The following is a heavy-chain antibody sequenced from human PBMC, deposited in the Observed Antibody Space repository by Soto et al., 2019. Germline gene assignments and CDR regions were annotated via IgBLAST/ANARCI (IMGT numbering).Heavy chain of an antibody. D-gene: IGHD3-22*01. CDR1: DFTFSNAW. J-gene: IGHJ4*02. Sequence: EVQLVESGGDLVKPGGSLRLSCAASDFTFSNAWINWVRQAPGKGLEWVGRIKSKTDGGTTDVAAPVKGRFAISRDDSNNMEHLQMNSVKTEDTGIYYCSTGSYSTMIVVRFDYWGEGPLVTVAS. CDR3: STGSYSTMIVVRFDY. CDR2: IKSKTDGGTT. V-gene: IGHV3-15*07.